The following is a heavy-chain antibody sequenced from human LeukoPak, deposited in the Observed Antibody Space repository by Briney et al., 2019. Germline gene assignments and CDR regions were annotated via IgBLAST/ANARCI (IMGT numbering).Heavy chain of an antibody. Sequence: SVKVSCKASGGTFSSYAISWVRQAPGQGLEWMGGIIPIFGTANYAQKFQGRVTITTDESTSTAYMELSSLRSEDTAVYYCASARPPVYYFDYWGQGTLVTVSS. J-gene: IGHJ4*02. V-gene: IGHV1-69*05. CDR2: IIPIFGTA. CDR1: GGTFSSYA. CDR3: ASARPPVYYFDY. D-gene: IGHD6-6*01.